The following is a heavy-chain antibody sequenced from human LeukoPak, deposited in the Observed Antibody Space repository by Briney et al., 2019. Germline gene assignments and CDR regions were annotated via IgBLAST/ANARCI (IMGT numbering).Heavy chain of an antibody. CDR1: GGSFSGYY. CDR3: ARRVRTIFGVVIGADAFDI. D-gene: IGHD3-3*01. CDR2: IYYSGST. J-gene: IGHJ3*02. V-gene: IGHV4-59*08. Sequence: PSETLSLTCAVYGGSFSGYYWSWIRQPPGKGLEWIGYIYYSGSTNYNPSLKSRVTISVDTSKNQFSLKLSSVTAADTAVYYCARRVRTIFGVVIGADAFDIWGQGTMVTVSS.